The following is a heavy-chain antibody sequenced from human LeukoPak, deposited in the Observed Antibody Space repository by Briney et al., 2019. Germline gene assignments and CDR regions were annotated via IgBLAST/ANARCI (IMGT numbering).Heavy chain of an antibody. CDR3: ARQAVAGSDLDY. Sequence: GGSLRLSCVASGFTFSNYAMHWVRQAPGKGLEWVSVISYDGSNKYYADSVKGRFTISRDNSKNTLYLQMNSLRAEYTAVYYCARQAVAGSDLDYWGQGTLVTVSS. CDR2: ISYDGSNK. CDR1: GFTFSNYA. V-gene: IGHV3-30*04. D-gene: IGHD6-19*01. J-gene: IGHJ4*02.